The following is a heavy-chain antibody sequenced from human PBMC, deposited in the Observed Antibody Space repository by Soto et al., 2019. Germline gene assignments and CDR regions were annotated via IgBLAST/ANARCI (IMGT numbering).Heavy chain of an antibody. Sequence: PGGSLRLSCAASGFTFSSYSMNWVRQAPGKGLEWVSSISSSSSYIYYADSVKGRFTISRDNAKNSLYLQMNSLRAEDTAVYYCARATMSGGAFDIWGQGTMVTVS. CDR1: GFTFSSYS. CDR2: ISSSSSYI. V-gene: IGHV3-21*01. CDR3: ARATMSGGAFDI. J-gene: IGHJ3*02. D-gene: IGHD5-12*01.